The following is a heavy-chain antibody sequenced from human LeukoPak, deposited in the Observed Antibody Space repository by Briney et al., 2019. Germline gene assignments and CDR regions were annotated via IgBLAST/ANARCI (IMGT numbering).Heavy chain of an antibody. CDR1: GYSFTSYW. CDR2: IYPGDSDT. J-gene: IGHJ6*03. Sequence: GESLKISCKGSGYSFTSYWICWVRQMPGKGLEWMGIIYPGDSDTRYSPSFQGQVTISADKSISTAYLQWSSLKASATAMYYCARPGLAVAGYYYMDVWGKGTTVTVSS. V-gene: IGHV5-51*01. D-gene: IGHD6-19*01. CDR3: ARPGLAVAGYYYMDV.